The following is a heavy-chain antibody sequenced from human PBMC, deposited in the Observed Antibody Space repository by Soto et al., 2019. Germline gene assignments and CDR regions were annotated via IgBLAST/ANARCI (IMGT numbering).Heavy chain of an antibody. CDR1: GFTFSSYA. CDR3: ARSGINGPYYYYGMDV. Sequence: GSLRLSCAASGFTFSSYAMHWVRQAPGKGLEWVAVISYDGSNKYYADSVKGRFTISRDNSKNTLYLQMNSLRAEDTAVYYCARSGINGPYYYYGMDVWGQGTTVTVSS. J-gene: IGHJ6*02. CDR2: ISYDGSNK. D-gene: IGHD2-8*01. V-gene: IGHV3-30-3*01.